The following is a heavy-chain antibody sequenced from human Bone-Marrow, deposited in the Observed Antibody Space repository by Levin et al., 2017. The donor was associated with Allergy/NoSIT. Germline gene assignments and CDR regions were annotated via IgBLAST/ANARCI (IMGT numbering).Heavy chain of an antibody. CDR2: ISYDGSTK. V-gene: IGHV3-30*18. Sequence: AGESLKISCAASGLTFSNYGMHWVRQAPGKGLQWVAVISYDGSTKYYADSVKGRFTISRDNSKNTLYLQANSVRTEDTAVYYCAKDQGGFDMWDAFDIWGQGTKVTVSS. CDR3: AKDQGGFDMWDAFDI. J-gene: IGHJ3*02. D-gene: IGHD5-12*01. CDR1: GLTFSNYG.